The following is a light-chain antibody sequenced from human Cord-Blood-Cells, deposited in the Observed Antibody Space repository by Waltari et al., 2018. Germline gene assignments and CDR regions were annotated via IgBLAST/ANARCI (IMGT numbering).Light chain of an antibody. CDR2: DVS. CDR3: CSYAGSYTVV. CDR1: SSDVGGYNY. Sequence: QSALTQPRSVSGSPGQSVTISCTGTSSDVGGYNYVSCYHQHPAKAPKLMIYDVSKRPSGVPDRFSGSKSGNTASLTISGLQAEDEADYYCCSYAGSYTVVFGGGTKLTVL. V-gene: IGLV2-11*01. J-gene: IGLJ2*01.